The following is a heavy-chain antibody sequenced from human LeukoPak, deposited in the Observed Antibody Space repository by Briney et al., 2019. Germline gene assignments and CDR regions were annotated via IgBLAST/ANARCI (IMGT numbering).Heavy chain of an antibody. CDR1: GGTFSSYA. J-gene: IGHJ5*02. Sequence: ASVKVSCKASGGTFSSYAISWVRQAPGQGLEWMGWINPNSGGTNNAQKFQGRVTMTRDTSISTAYMELSRLRSDDTAVYYCARDSALIRLGYCSSTSCYSENNWFDPWGQGTLVTVSS. D-gene: IGHD2-2*01. V-gene: IGHV1-2*02. CDR2: INPNSGGT. CDR3: ARDSALIRLGYCSSTSCYSENNWFDP.